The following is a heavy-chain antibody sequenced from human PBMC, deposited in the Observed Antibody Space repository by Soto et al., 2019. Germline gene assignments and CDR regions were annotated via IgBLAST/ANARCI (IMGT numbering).Heavy chain of an antibody. CDR3: AKPSRVRGGQY. V-gene: IGHV3-23*01. D-gene: IGHD3-10*01. Sequence: EVQLLESGGGLVQPGGSLRLSCAASGFTFSSYAMRWVRQAPGKGLEWVSAISGSGGSTYYADSVKGRFTISRDNSKNPLYLQMNSLRAEDTAVYYFAKPSRVRGGQYWGQGTLVTVSS. CDR1: GFTFSSYA. CDR2: ISGSGGST. J-gene: IGHJ4*02.